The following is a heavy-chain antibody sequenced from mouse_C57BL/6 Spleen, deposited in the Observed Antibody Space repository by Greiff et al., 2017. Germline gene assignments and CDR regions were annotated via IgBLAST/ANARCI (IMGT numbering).Heavy chain of an antibody. CDR2: IHPSDSDT. V-gene: IGHV1-74*01. CDR1: GYTFTSYW. D-gene: IGHD1-1*01. J-gene: IGHJ2*01. CDR3: AMPYGSSYYYFDY. Sequence: VQLQQPGAELVKPGASVKVSCKASGYTFTSYWMHWVKQRPGQGLEWIGRIHPSDSDTNYNQKFKGKATLTVDKSSSTAYMQLSSLTSEDSAVYYCAMPYGSSYYYFDYWGQGTTLTVSS.